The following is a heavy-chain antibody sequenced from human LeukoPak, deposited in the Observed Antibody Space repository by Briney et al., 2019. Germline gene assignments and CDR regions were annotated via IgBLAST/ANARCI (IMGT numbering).Heavy chain of an antibody. D-gene: IGHD3-10*01. V-gene: IGHV3-7*04. CDR1: RVIPSNHW. CDR3: AKEGSGRSLDF. Sequence: GGSLRLSCAAPRVIPSNHWMSWVRLAPGRGLEWLVNIREDGGGKYYVDSVKGRFTISRDITTNSVYLQMNSLRVEDTAVYYCAKEGSGRSLDFWGQGTPVTVSS. J-gene: IGHJ4*02. CDR2: IREDGGGK.